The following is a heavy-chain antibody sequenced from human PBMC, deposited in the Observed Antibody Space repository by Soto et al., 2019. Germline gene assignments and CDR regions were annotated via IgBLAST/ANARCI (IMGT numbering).Heavy chain of an antibody. Sequence: SETLSLTCTVSGGSMNSYFGSWIRQSAGKGLEWVGRIYPNGNTNFNPSLRRRMTMSVDMSRNQFSLKLTSMTAADTAVYFCARVNHGDFLDYWGQGTQVTVSS. V-gene: IGHV4-4*07. J-gene: IGHJ4*02. CDR3: ARVNHGDFLDY. D-gene: IGHD2-21*02. CDR2: IYPNGNT. CDR1: GGSMNSYF.